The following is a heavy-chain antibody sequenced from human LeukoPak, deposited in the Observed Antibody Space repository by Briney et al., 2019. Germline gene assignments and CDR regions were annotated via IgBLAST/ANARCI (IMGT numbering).Heavy chain of an antibody. D-gene: IGHD6-13*01. J-gene: IGHJ4*02. V-gene: IGHV4-4*07. CDR3: ARVTSSSWYSLDY. Sequence: SETLSLTCTVSGGSMSSYYWSFIRQSAGTGLEWLGRIHTSGTTYYNPSLKSRVTISVDTSKNQFSLKLSSVTAADTAVYYCARVTSSSWYSLDYWGQGTLVTVSS. CDR1: GGSMSSYY. CDR2: IHTSGTT.